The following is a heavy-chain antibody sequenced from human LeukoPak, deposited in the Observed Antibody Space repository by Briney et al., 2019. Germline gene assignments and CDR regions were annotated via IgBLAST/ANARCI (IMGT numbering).Heavy chain of an antibody. CDR1: GYSFTSYW. CDR2: IYPGDSDT. J-gene: IGHJ6*03. V-gene: IGHV5-51*01. CDR3: ARHACSSTSCYAGYYYYYMDV. Sequence: GESLKISCKGSGYSFTSYWIGWVRQMPGKGLELMGIIYPGDSDTRYSPSFQGQVTISADKSISTAYLQWSSLKASDTAMYYCARHACSSTSCYAGYYYYYMDVWGKGTTVTVSS. D-gene: IGHD2-2*01.